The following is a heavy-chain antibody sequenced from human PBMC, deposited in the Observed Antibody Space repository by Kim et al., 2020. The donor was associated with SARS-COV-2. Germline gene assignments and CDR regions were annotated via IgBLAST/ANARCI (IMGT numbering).Heavy chain of an antibody. V-gene: IGHV7-4-1*02. Sequence: ASVKVSCKSSGYIFTNYPMNWVRQAPGQGLEWMGLINAKTGNPTYAQGFTGRFVFSLDTSVSTAYLQISGLKTEDTAVYYCARGGDTVVIPAELDFWGQGTLVTVSS. CDR1: GYIFTNYP. CDR3: ARGGDTVVIPAELDF. CDR2: INAKTGNP. D-gene: IGHD2-2*01. J-gene: IGHJ4*02.